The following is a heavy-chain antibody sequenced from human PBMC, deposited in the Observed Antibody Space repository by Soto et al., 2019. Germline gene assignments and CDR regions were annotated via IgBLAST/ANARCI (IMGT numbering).Heavy chain of an antibody. D-gene: IGHD3-16*01. CDR3: ARAVLSSSRPSYYEYGMHV. CDR1: GGTFSSNS. J-gene: IGHJ6*02. V-gene: IGHV1-69*06. CDR2: IIPLFGTT. Sequence: QVQLVQSGAEVKRPGSSVKVSCKASGGTFSSNSINWVRQAPGQGLEWMGSIIPLFGTTDYAQNFQGRVTISADKFTNTAYMELSSLRSEDTAVYFCARAVLSSSRPSYYEYGMHVWGQGTTVTVSS.